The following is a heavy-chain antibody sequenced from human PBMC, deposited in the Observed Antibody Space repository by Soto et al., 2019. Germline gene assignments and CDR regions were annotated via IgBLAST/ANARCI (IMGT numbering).Heavy chain of an antibody. J-gene: IGHJ6*02. D-gene: IGHD2-2*01. V-gene: IGHV1-3*01. CDR2: INAGNGNT. CDR1: GYPFTGSY. CDR3: ARSRLIVVVPAARGYYYYGMDV. Sequence: ASVKVSCKASGYPFTGSYIHWVRQAPGQRLEWMGWINAGNGNTKYSQKFQGRVTITRDTSASTAYMELSSLRSEDTAVYYCARSRLIVVVPAARGYYYYGMDVWGQGTTVTVSS.